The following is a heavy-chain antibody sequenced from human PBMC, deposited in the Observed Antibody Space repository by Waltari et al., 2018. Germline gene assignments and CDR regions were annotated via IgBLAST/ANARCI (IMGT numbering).Heavy chain of an antibody. J-gene: IGHJ4*02. CDR1: GYTFANFH. V-gene: IGHV1-46*01. CDR3: ARVAPGPYYFDS. CDR2: INPSGGSA. Sequence: QVQLVQSGAEVKKPGASVNISCKASGYTFANFHIHWVQQAPGHGLEWMGKINPSGGSAGYPQKFQGRITMTREMSTGTVYMELSSLTYEDTAVYFCARVAPGPYYFDSWGQGTLVTVSS.